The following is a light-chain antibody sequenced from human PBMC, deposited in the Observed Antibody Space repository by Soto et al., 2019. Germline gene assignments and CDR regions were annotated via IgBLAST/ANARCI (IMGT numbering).Light chain of an antibody. CDR1: QSVSSY. CDR3: QQRRNWPLT. CDR2: DAS. J-gene: IGKJ4*01. V-gene: IGKV3-11*01. Sequence: EIVLTQSPATLSLSPGERVTLSCRASQSVSSYLAWYQQKPGQAPRLLIYDASNRATGIPARFSGSGSGTDFTLTISSLEAEDFAVYYCQQRRNWPLTFGGGTKVEIK.